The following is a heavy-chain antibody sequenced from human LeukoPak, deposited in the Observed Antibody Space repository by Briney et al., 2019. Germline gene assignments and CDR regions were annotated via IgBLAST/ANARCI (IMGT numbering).Heavy chain of an antibody. J-gene: IGHJ4*02. D-gene: IGHD6-13*01. CDR1: GFTFSSYG. V-gene: IGHV3-30*03. Sequence: GGSLRLSCAASGFTFSSYGMHWVRQAPGKGLEWVAVISYDGSNKYYADSVKGRFTISRDNSKNTLYLQMNSLRAEDTAVYYCAAQGSSRYNFDYWGQGTLVTVSS. CDR3: AAQGSSRYNFDY. CDR2: ISYDGSNK.